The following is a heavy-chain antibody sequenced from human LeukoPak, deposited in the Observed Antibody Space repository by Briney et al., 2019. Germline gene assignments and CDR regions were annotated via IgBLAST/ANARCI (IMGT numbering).Heavy chain of an antibody. Sequence: PSETLSLTCAVYGGSFSGYYWSWIRQPPGKGLEWIGEINRSGSTNYNPSLKSRVTISVDTSKNQFSLKLSSVTAADTAVYYCARGRVTGTSGYWGQGTLVTVSS. V-gene: IGHV4-34*01. J-gene: IGHJ4*02. CDR1: GGSFSGYY. D-gene: IGHD1-7*01. CDR3: ARGRVTGTSGY. CDR2: INRSGST.